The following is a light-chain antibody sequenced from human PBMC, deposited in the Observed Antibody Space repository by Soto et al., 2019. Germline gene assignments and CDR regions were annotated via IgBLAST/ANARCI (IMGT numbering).Light chain of an antibody. CDR1: SSKIGAGYD. Sequence: QSALTQPPSVSGAPGQRVTISCTGSSSKIGAGYDVHWYQQLPGTAPKLLIYDDSNRPSGVPDRFSDSKSGTSASLAITGLQAEDEADYYCQSYDSSLSGYVFGTGTKVTVL. V-gene: IGLV1-40*01. CDR3: QSYDSSLSGYV. J-gene: IGLJ1*01. CDR2: DDS.